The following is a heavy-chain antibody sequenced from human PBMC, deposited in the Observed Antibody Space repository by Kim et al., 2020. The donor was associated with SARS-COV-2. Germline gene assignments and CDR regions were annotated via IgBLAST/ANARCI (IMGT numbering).Heavy chain of an antibody. CDR3: TRSGGYNGNWYAY. CDR1: GFTFGDYA. V-gene: IGHV3-49*04. CDR2: IRSNAYGGTT. J-gene: IGHJ4*02. Sequence: GGSLRLSCTASGFTFGDYALSWVRQAPGKGLEWVGFIRSNAYGGTTEYAASVKGRFTISRDDSKSIAYLQMNSLKTEDTAVYSCTRSGGYNGNWYAYWGQGAPVTVSS. D-gene: IGHD1-7*01.